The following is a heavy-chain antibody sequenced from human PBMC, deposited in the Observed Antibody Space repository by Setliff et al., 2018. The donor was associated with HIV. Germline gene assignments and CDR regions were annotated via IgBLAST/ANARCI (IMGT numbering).Heavy chain of an antibody. Sequence: NPSETLSLTCTVSGGSITSTTYYWGWIRQPPGKGLEWIGTIHYTGNTYHNPSLKSRVTISVEASKNQISLKLTAVTAADSAVYYCARTQPDTIFGVVTFDYWGQGKMVTVSS. D-gene: IGHD3-3*01. CDR3: ARTQPDTIFGVVTFDY. CDR1: GGSITSTTYY. V-gene: IGHV4-39*01. J-gene: IGHJ4*02. CDR2: IHYTGNT.